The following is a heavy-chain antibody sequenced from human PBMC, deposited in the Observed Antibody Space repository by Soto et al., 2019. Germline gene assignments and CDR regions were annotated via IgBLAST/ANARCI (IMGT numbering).Heavy chain of an antibody. CDR1: GGSIISYY. D-gene: IGHD6-6*01. V-gene: IGHV4-59*01. CDR2: IYYSGST. J-gene: IGHJ4*02. CDR3: ARSVAKQLDFDY. Sequence: SETLSLTCTVSGGSIISYYWSWIRQPPGKGLEWIGYIYYSGSTNYNPSLKSRVTISVDTSKNQFSLKLSSVTAADTAVYYCARSVAKQLDFDYWGQGTLVTVSS.